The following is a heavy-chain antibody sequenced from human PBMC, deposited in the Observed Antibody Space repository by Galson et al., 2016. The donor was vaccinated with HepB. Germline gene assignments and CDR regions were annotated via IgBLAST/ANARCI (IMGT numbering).Heavy chain of an antibody. CDR1: GYTFTSFS. D-gene: IGHD3-16*01. CDR2: ISGYHGNT. V-gene: IGHV1-18*01. CDR3: ARDVGGLINCFDP. J-gene: IGHJ5*02. Sequence: SVKVSCKASGYTFTSFSITWVRQAPGQGLEWMGRISGYHGNTNYAHKFQGRVTITADESTSTGYMELSSLTFEDTAVYYCARDVGGLINCFDPWGQGTLVTVSP.